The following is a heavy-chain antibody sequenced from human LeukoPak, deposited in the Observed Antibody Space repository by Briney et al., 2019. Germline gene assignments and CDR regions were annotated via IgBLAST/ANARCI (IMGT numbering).Heavy chain of an antibody. CDR3: AKLHYRYCSSTSCYGMGFFDY. CDR2: ISSSSSYR. D-gene: IGHD2-2*01. J-gene: IGHJ4*02. Sequence: GGSLRLSCAASGFTFSSYSMNWVRQAPGKGLEWVSSISSSSSYRYYADSVKGRFTISRDNAKNSLYLQMNSLRAEDTAVYYCAKLHYRYCSSTSCYGMGFFDYWGQGTLVTVSS. CDR1: GFTFSSYS. V-gene: IGHV3-21*01.